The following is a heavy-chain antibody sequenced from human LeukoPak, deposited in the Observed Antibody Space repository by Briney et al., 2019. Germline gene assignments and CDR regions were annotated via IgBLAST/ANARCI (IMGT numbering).Heavy chain of an antibody. CDR2: INHSGRINHSGST. V-gene: IGHV4-34*01. D-gene: IGHD3-10*01. CDR3: ANLRRSPRYYTYGMDV. CDR1: GGSFSGYY. Sequence: SETLSLTCAVYGGSFSGYYWTWIRQPPGKGLEWIGEINHSGRINHSGSTKYNPSLKSRVTISVDTSKNQFSLRLSSVTAADTAVYYCANLRRSPRYYTYGMDVWGQGTTVTVSS. J-gene: IGHJ6*02.